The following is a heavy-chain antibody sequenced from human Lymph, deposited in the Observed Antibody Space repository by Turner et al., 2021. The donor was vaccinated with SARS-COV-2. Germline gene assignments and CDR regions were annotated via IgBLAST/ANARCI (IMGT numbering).Heavy chain of an antibody. CDR2: IYHSGNA. D-gene: IGHD2-15*01. V-gene: IGHV4-4*02. CDR3: ATKYCSGGSCSYFDY. Sequence: QVQLQESGPGLVKPSGTLSLTCAVSGGSISSSNWWSWVRQPPGKGLEWIGEIYHSGNANYNPSLKSRVIISVDKSKNQFSLKLSSVTAADTAVYYCATKYCSGGSCSYFDYWGQGTLVTVSS. CDR1: GGSISSSNW. J-gene: IGHJ4*02.